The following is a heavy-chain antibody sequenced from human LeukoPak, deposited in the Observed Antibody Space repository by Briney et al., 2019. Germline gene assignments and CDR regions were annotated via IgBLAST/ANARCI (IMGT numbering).Heavy chain of an antibody. CDR2: LYHSGRI. J-gene: IGHJ6*03. D-gene: IGHD2/OR15-2a*01. Sequence: SETLSLTCAVSGHSITSNYYWGWVRQPPGEGLEWIGSLYHSGRIYYNPSLKSRVTTSADTSKNQFSLKLISVTAADTALYYCARSSYSTTYYYYMDVWGKGTTVTVSS. V-gene: IGHV4-38-2*01. CDR1: GHSITSNYY. CDR3: ARSSYSTTYYYYMDV.